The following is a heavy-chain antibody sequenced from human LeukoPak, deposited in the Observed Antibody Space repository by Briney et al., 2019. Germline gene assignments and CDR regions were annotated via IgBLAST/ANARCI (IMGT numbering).Heavy chain of an antibody. CDR1: GYGFTSYW. V-gene: IGHV5-51*01. D-gene: IGHD1-26*01. CDR2: IYPGDSDT. CDR3: ARRSSYNGNHYGY. Sequence: GESLKISCKGSGYGFTSYWIGWVRQMPGKGLEWMGIIYPGDSDTRYSPSFQGQVTISAEKSVGTAYLQWSSLKASDTAMYYCARRSSYNGNHYGYWGQGTLVTVSS. J-gene: IGHJ4*02.